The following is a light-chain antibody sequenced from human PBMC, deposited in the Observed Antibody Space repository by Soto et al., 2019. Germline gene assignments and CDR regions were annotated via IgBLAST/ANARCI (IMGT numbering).Light chain of an antibody. V-gene: IGKV3-11*01. Sequence: EIVLTQSPATLSLSPGERATLPCRASQSVSSYLAWYQQKPGQAPRLLIYDASNRATGIPARFSGSGSGTDFTLTISSLEPEDVAVYYCQQRSNWPPTFGGGTKVEIK. CDR2: DAS. J-gene: IGKJ4*01. CDR1: QSVSSY. CDR3: QQRSNWPPT.